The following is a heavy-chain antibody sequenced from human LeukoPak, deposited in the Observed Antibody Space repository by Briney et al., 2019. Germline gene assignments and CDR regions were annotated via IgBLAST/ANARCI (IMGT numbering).Heavy chain of an antibody. D-gene: IGHD3-22*01. CDR3: ARQGYYNGSGYD. Sequence: GESMKLSCEGSGYSFIAYWIGWVRQMPGKGLEWMGIIYPGDSDTRYSPSFQGQVTISADKSISTAYLQWGSLKASDTAIYYCARQGYYNGSGYDWGQGTLVTVSS. CDR2: IYPGDSDT. CDR1: GYSFIAYW. V-gene: IGHV5-51*01. J-gene: IGHJ4*02.